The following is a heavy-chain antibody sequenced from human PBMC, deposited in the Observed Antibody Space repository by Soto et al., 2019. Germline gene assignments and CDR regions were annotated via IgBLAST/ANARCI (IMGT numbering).Heavy chain of an antibody. CDR2: ISYDGSNK. J-gene: IGHJ3*02. V-gene: IGHV3-30-3*01. CDR3: AREGDSSSWYRGAPHAFDI. D-gene: IGHD6-13*01. CDR1: GFTFSSYA. Sequence: GESLKISCAASGFTFSSYAMHWVRQAPGKGLEWVAVISYDGSNKYYADSVKGRFTISRDNSKNTLYLQMNSLRAEDTAVYYCAREGDSSSWYRGAPHAFDIWGQGTMVTVSS.